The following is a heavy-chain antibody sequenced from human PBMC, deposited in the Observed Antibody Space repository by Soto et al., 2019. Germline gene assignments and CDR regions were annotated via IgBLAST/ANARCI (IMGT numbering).Heavy chain of an antibody. Sequence: SETLSLTCAVSSGYISSSDWWSWVRQPPGKGLEWIGEIYHSGSTNYNPSLKSRVTISVDKSKNQFSLKLSSVTAADTAVYYCARVSRGAAEPFDYWGQGTLVTVSS. CDR1: SGYISSSDW. CDR3: ARVSRGAAEPFDY. CDR2: IYHSGST. J-gene: IGHJ4*02. V-gene: IGHV4-4*02. D-gene: IGHD6-13*01.